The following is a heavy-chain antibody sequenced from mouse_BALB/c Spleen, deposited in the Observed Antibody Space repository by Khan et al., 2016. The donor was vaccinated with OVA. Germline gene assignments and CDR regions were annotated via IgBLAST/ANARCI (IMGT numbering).Heavy chain of an antibody. V-gene: IGHV9-3*02. CDR1: GYTFTNYG. D-gene: IGHD1-1*01. CDR3: ARGNYYGSNSWFAY. CDR2: INTNTGEP. J-gene: IGHJ3*01. Sequence: QIQLVQSGPELKKPGETVKISCKASGYTFTNYGINWVKQAPGKGLKWMGWINTNTGEPTYAEEFKGRFAFSLETSASTAYLQLNNLKNEDTATYFCARGNYYGSNSWFAYWGQGTLATVSA.